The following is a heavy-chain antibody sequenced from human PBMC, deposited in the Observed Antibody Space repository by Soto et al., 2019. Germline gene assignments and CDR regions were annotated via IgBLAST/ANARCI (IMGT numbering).Heavy chain of an antibody. CDR2: ISSSSRYI. Sequence: EVQLVESGGGLVKPGGSLRLSCAASGFTFSTYSMNWVRQAPGKGLEWVSSISSSSRYIYYADSVKGRFTISRDNAMSSLYLQMNSLRAEDTAVHYCARDSNYFGSGSPFDYWGQGILVTVSS. J-gene: IGHJ4*02. CDR3: ARDSNYFGSGSPFDY. CDR1: GFTFSTYS. V-gene: IGHV3-21*01. D-gene: IGHD3-10*01.